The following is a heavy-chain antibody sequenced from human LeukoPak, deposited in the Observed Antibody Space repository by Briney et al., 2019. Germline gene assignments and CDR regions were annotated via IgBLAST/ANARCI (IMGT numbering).Heavy chain of an antibody. CDR1: GGSISSSNW. D-gene: IGHD3-10*01. J-gene: IGHJ5*02. CDR3: ARAPTEYYYGSGNKGGFDP. Sequence: SGTLSLTCAVSGGSISSSNWWSCVRQPPGKGLEWIGEIYHSGSTNYNPSLKSRVTISVDKSKNQFSLKLSSVTAADTAVYYCARAPTEYYYGSGNKGGFDPWGQGTLVTVSS. CDR2: IYHSGST. V-gene: IGHV4-4*02.